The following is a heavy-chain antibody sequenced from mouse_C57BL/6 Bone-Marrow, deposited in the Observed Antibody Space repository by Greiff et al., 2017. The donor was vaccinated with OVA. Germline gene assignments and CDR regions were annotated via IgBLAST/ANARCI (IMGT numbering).Heavy chain of an antibody. CDR3: ARENCWYFDV. J-gene: IGHJ1*03. V-gene: IGHV1-64*01. CDR2: IHPTSGST. D-gene: IGHD4-1*01. Sequence: VQLQQPGAELVKPGASVKLSCKASGYTFTSYWMHWVKQRPGQGLEWIGMIHPTSGSTNYNEKFKSKATLTVDKSSSTAFMQLSSLTSEDSAVYYCARENCWYFDVWGTGTTVTVSA. CDR1: GYTFTSYW.